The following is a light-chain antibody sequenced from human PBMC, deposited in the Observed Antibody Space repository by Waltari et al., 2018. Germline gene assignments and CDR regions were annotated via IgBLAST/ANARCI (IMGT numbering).Light chain of an antibody. Sequence: IVLTQSPGTLSLSPGDRATLSCRASQSVSSSYLGWYQQKPGQAPRLLIYGASSRATGIPDRFSGSGSGTDFTLAISRLEPEDFAVYYCQQYGSSPYTFGQGTKLEIK. CDR1: QSVSSSY. CDR3: QQYGSSPYT. J-gene: IGKJ2*01. CDR2: GAS. V-gene: IGKV3-20*01.